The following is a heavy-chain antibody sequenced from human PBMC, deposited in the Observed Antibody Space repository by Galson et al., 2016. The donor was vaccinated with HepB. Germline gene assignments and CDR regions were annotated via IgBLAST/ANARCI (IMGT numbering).Heavy chain of an antibody. V-gene: IGHV1-69*06. CDR3: ARFPRGGFGVPTPL. CDR2: IIPIFNTA. J-gene: IGHJ4*02. D-gene: IGHD3-3*01. CDR1: GGTFSRYV. Sequence: SVKVSCKASGGTFSRYVITWVRQAPGQGLEYMGEIIPIFNTAHYAQTFQDRIRITADKSTGTAYMELNSLRFQDTAVYNCARFPRGGFGVPTPLWGQGTLVTVAS.